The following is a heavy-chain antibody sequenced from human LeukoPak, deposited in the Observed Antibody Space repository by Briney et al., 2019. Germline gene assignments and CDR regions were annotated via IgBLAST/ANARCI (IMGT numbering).Heavy chain of an antibody. Sequence: GGSLRLSCAASGFTFSTYEMNWVRQAPGKGLEWVSYISGGGTTLYYADSVKGRFTISRDNAKNSLYLQMNSLRAEDTAVYYCARGVVAAYRYYYYYHMDVWGKGTTVTVSS. CDR3: ARGVVAAYRYYYYYHMDV. V-gene: IGHV3-48*03. J-gene: IGHJ6*03. CDR2: ISGGGTTL. D-gene: IGHD2-15*01. CDR1: GFTFSTYE.